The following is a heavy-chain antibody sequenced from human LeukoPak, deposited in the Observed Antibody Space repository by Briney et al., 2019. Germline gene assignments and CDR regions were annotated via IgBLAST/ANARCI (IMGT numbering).Heavy chain of an antibody. CDR1: GGSFSGYY. CDR2: INHSGST. D-gene: IGHD6-13*01. V-gene: IGHV4-34*01. J-gene: IGHJ6*03. CDR3: ATPIAAAENYYYYMDV. Sequence: SETLSLTCAVYGGSFSGYYWSWIRQPPGKGLEWIGEINHSGSTNYNPSLKSRVTISVDTSKSQFSLKLSSVTAADTAVYYCATPIAAAENYYYYMDVWGKGTTVTVSS.